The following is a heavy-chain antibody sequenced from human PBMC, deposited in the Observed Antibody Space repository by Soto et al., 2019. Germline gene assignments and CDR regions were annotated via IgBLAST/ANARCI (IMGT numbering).Heavy chain of an antibody. CDR2: ISYDGSNK. V-gene: IGHV3-30*18. CDR3: AKGVGAGKKGVDY. Sequence: QVQLVESGGGVVQPGRSLRLSCAASGFTFSSYGMHWVRQAPGKGLEWVAVISYDGSNKYYADSVKGRFTISRDNSKNQLYLQMNSLRTEDTAVYYCAKGVGAGKKGVDYCGQGTLVTGSS. J-gene: IGHJ4*02. CDR1: GFTFSSYG. D-gene: IGHD3-10*01.